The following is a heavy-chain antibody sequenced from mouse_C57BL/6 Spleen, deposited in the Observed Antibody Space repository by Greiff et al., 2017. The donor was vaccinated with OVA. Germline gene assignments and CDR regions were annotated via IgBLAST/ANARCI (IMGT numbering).Heavy chain of an antibody. J-gene: IGHJ2*01. CDR3: ARTGIGDGNSPDY. D-gene: IGHD1-1*01. CDR1: GFTFSDYG. CDR2: ISSGSSTI. Sequence: EVHLVESGGGLVKPGGSLKLSCAASGFTFSDYGMHWVRQAPEKGLEWVAYISSGSSTIYYADTVKGRFTISRDNAKNTLFLQMTSLRSEDTAKYYGARTGIGDGNSPDYWGQGTTLTVSS. V-gene: IGHV5-17*01.